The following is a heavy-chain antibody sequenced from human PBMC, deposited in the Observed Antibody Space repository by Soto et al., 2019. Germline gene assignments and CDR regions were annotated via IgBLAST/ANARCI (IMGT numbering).Heavy chain of an antibody. CDR2: ISAYNGNT. D-gene: IGHD3-3*01. Sequence: QVQLVQSGAEAKKPGASVKVSCKASGYTFTSYGISWVRQAPGQGLEWMGWISAYNGNTNYAQKLQGRVTMTTDTSTSTAYMELRSLRSDDTAVYYCARRRAYYDFWSGYLDPFDIWGQGTMVTVSS. CDR1: GYTFTSYG. V-gene: IGHV1-18*01. CDR3: ARRRAYYDFWSGYLDPFDI. J-gene: IGHJ3*02.